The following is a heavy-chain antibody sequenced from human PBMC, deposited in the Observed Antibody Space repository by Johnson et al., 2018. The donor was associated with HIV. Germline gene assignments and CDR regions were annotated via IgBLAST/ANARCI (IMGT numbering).Heavy chain of an antibody. CDR2: INWNGGST. Sequence: VQLVESGGGMVRPGGSLRLSCAASRLIFDDYGMSWVRQAPGKGLEWVSGINWNGGSTGYADSVRGRFTISRDNAKNSLYLQMNSLRAEDTAVYYCARGRCGSTRCGLSAAFDIWGQGTLVTVSS. J-gene: IGHJ3*02. D-gene: IGHD2-2*01. CDR3: ARGRCGSTRCGLSAAFDI. CDR1: RLIFDDYG. V-gene: IGHV3-20*04.